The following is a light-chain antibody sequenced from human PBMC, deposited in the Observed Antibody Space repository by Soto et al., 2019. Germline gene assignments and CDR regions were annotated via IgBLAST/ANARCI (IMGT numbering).Light chain of an antibody. CDR3: SSDTSSSNVV. J-gene: IGLJ2*01. Sequence: QSVLTQPASVSGSPGQSITISCTGTSSDVGGYNYVSWYQQHPGKAPKLMIYDVSNRPSGVSNRFSGSKSGNTASLTISGLQAEDEDDYYCSSDTSSSNVVFGGGTKLTVL. CDR2: DVS. CDR1: SSDVGGYNY. V-gene: IGLV2-14*01.